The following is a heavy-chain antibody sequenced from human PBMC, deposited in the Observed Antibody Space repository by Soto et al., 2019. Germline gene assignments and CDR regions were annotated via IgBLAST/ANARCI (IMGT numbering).Heavy chain of an antibody. CDR1: GFTFYRYW. CDR2: IKQDGSER. V-gene: IGHV3-7*01. D-gene: IGHD6-6*01. Sequence: EVQLVESGGGLVQPGGSLRLSCAASGFTFYRYWMGWVRQAPGKGPVWLANIKQDGSERYYVDSVKGRFTISRVNVDNSHFLQMNSLRAEDTAVYYCTQTVSALPGEEYGGQGLLVT. CDR3: TQTVSALPGEEY. J-gene: IGHJ4*02.